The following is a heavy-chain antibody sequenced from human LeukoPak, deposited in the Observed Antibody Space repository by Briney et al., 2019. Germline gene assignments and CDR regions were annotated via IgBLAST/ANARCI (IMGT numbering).Heavy chain of an antibody. J-gene: IGHJ4*02. Sequence: ASVKVSCKASGYTXTSYGISWVRQAPGQGLEWMGWISAYNGNTNYAQKLQGRVTMTTDTSTSTAYTELRSLRSDDTAVYYCANHYDSSGYEFDYWGQGTLVTVSS. V-gene: IGHV1-18*01. D-gene: IGHD3-22*01. CDR3: ANHYDSSGYEFDY. CDR1: GYTXTSYG. CDR2: ISAYNGNT.